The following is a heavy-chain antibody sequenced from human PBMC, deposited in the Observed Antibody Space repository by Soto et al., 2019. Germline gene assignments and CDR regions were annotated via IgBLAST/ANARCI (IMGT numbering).Heavy chain of an antibody. CDR2: ISPHKGNT. CDR1: GYAFTTYG. Sequence: QVHLVQSGAEVKKPGASVKVSCKGSGYAFTTYGITWVRQATGQGLEWMGWISPHKGNTNYAQQPQRRLTVTRDESSSTAYMERRGLRADDLAVYYCARGRYGDDWGHGALVTVSS. J-gene: IGHJ4*01. CDR3: ARGRYGDD. V-gene: IGHV1-18*03. D-gene: IGHD1-1*01.